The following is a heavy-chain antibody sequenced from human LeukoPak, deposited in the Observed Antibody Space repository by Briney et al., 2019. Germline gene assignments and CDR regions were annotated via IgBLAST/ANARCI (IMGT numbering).Heavy chain of an antibody. CDR1: RFTFSRYS. CDR2: ISSSDSYI. V-gene: IGHV3-21*01. CDR3: ARLAPDDYGDYGPTQRGLDY. D-gene: IGHD4-17*01. J-gene: IGHJ4*02. Sequence: GGSLSLSCAASRFTFSRYSMKCTRQATGKGLEWVSSISSSDSYIYYADSVKGRFTISRDNAKNSLYLQMNSLRAEDTAVYYCARLAPDDYGDYGPTQRGLDYWGQGTLVTVSS.